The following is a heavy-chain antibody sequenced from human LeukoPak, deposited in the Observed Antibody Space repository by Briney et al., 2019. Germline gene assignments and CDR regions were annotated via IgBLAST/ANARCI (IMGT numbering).Heavy chain of an antibody. CDR1: GFTVSSSS. V-gene: IGHV3-53*01. Sequence: GGSLRLSCTVSGFTVSSSSMSWVRQAPGKGLEWVSFIYSGTIHYSDSVKGRFTISRDNSKNTLYLQMNSLRAEDTAVYYCAREDIVVVRGYYMDVWGKGTTVTVSS. J-gene: IGHJ6*03. D-gene: IGHD2-2*01. CDR2: IYSGTI. CDR3: AREDIVVVRGYYMDV.